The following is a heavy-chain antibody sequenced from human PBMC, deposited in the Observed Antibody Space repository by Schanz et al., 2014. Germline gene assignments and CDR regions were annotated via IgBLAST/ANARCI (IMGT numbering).Heavy chain of an antibody. CDR2: INTNTANP. CDR3: ARGYSGYSHFDY. J-gene: IGHJ4*02. V-gene: IGHV7-4-1*02. CDR1: GYTFTSYG. D-gene: IGHD5-12*01. Sequence: QVQLVQSGAEVKKPGASVKVSCKASGYTFTSYGISWVRQAPGQGLEWMGWINTNTANPIYAQGFTGRFVYTLDASVTTAYLEISSLKAEDTAVYYCARGYSGYSHFDYWGQGALVTVSS.